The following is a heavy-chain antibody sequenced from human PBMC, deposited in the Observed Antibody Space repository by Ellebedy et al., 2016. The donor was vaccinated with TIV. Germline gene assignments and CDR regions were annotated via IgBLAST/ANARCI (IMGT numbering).Heavy chain of an antibody. CDR1: GFTFENHA. D-gene: IGHD7-27*01. V-gene: IGHV3-23*01. CDR3: AKGAPDSHYYYYYMDV. CDR2: ITGGSTAT. J-gene: IGHJ6*03. Sequence: GESLKISXAASGFTFENHAMTWVRQAPGKGLEWVSSITGGSTATHNADSVKGRFTISRDNSKNTLYLQMNSLRAEDTAVYYCAKGAPDSHYYYYYMDVWGKGTTVTVSS.